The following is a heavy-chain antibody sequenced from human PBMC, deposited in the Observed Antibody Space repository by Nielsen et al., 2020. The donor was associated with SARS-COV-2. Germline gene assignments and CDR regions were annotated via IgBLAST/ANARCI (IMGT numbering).Heavy chain of an antibody. D-gene: IGHD6-13*01. CDR3: ARLQSSTGGGMDV. CDR2: AHPGDSDT. Sequence: GESLKISCQGSGYTFATYWIAWVRQMPGKGLERSGVAHPGDSDTSYSPSFQGQVIISFDKSITTAYLQWNSLQASDSAMYYCARLQSSTGGGMDVWGQGTAVTVSS. CDR1: GYTFATYW. J-gene: IGHJ6*02. V-gene: IGHV5-51*01.